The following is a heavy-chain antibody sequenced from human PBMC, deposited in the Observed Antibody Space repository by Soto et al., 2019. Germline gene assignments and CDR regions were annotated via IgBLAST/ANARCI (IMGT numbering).Heavy chain of an antibody. V-gene: IGHV1-2*02. CDR1: GYTFTGYY. Sequence: QVQLVQSGAEVKKPGASVKVSCKASGYTFTGYYMHWVRQAPGQGLEWMGWINPNSGGTNYAQKLQGRVTMTRDTSISTAYMELSRLRSDDTAVYYCARGAAAGTRRAWFDPWGQGTLVTVSS. J-gene: IGHJ5*02. D-gene: IGHD6-13*01. CDR2: INPNSGGT. CDR3: ARGAAAGTRRAWFDP.